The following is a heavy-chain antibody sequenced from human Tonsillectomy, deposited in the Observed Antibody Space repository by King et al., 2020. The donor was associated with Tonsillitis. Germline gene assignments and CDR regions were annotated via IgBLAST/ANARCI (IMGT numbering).Heavy chain of an antibody. CDR3: ARDLLEAVAVYFFAY. D-gene: IGHD6-19*01. CDR2: INPNSGDT. J-gene: IGHJ4*02. V-gene: IGHV1-2*02. Sequence: VQLVESGAEVKKPGASVTVSCKASGYTFTGYYMHWVRQAPGQGLEWMGWINPNSGDTNYAQKFQGRVTMTRDTSISTAFLEVSSLSSDDTAVYYCARDLLEAVAVYFFAYWGQGTLVTVSS. CDR1: GYTFTGYY.